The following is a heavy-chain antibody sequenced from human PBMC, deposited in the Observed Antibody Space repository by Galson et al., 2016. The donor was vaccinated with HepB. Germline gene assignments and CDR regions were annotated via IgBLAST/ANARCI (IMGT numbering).Heavy chain of an antibody. CDR2: TYYRSRWYN. CDR1: GDSVSTNSAA. CDR3: ARAEANWDGGGDNWFDP. J-gene: IGHJ5*02. Sequence: CAISGDSVSTNSAAWNWIRQSPSRGLEWLGRTYYRSRWYNTYALSVKSRITINPDTSKNQISLQLSSVTPEDTAVYYGARAEANWDGGGDNWFDPWGQGTLVTVSS. D-gene: IGHD7-27*01. V-gene: IGHV6-1*01.